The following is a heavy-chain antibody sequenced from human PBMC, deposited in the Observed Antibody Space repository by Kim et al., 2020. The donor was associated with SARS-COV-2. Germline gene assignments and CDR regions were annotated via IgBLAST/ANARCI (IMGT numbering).Heavy chain of an antibody. CDR1: AFTFSNYA. D-gene: IGHD2-21*01. CDR3: AKDVACGGDACHSNFDY. CDR2: ISGGGVST. J-gene: IGHJ4*02. V-gene: IGHV3-23*01. Sequence: GGSLRLSCAASAFTFSNYAMSWVRQAPGKGLQWVSIISGGGVSTFYSDPVKGRFTISRDNSKNTLYLQMNSLRAEDTAVYYCAKDVACGGDACHSNFDYWGRGTLVIVSS.